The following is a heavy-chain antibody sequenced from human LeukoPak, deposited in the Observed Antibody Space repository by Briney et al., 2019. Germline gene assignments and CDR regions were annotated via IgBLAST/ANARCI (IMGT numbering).Heavy chain of an antibody. V-gene: IGHV3-23*01. Sequence: GGSLRLSCTASGFTFSNYVMRWVRQAPGKGLECLSGISDSGYYTGYADSVKGRFTISRDNSRNMLYLQMNSLRAEDTALYYCARGTSLSSGSDYGMDVWGQGTTVTVSS. J-gene: IGHJ6*02. CDR3: ARGTSLSSGSDYGMDV. CDR2: ISDSGYYT. D-gene: IGHD3-10*01. CDR1: GFTFSNYV.